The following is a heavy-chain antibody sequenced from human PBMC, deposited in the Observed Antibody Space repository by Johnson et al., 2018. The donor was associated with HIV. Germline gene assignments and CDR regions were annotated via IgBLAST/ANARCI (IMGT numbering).Heavy chain of an antibody. CDR1: GFTFRRFW. Sequence: VQLVESGGGLVQPGGSLRLSCAASGFTFRRFWMSWVRQAPGKGLEWVANIKQDGSEKHYVDSAKGRFTISRDNAKKSLYLQMNSLRAEDTAVYYCARDGCADSSGYYWGAFDIWGQGTMVTVSS. CDR3: ARDGCADSSGYYWGAFDI. D-gene: IGHD3-22*01. V-gene: IGHV3-7*01. J-gene: IGHJ3*02. CDR2: IKQDGSEK.